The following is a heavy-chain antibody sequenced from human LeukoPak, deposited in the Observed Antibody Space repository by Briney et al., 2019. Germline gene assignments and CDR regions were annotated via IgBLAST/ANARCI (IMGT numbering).Heavy chain of an antibody. J-gene: IGHJ6*03. CDR2: IKQDGSKK. V-gene: IGHV3-7*01. CDR1: GFTFSSYW. CDR3: AREGRIAARQSDSYYYYYYMDV. Sequence: GGSLRLSCAASGFTFSSYWMSWVRQAPGKGLEWVANIKQDGSKKYYVDSVKGRFTISRDNAKNSLYLQMNSLRAEDTAVYYCAREGRIAARQSDSYYYYYYMDVWGKGTTVTVSS. D-gene: IGHD6-6*01.